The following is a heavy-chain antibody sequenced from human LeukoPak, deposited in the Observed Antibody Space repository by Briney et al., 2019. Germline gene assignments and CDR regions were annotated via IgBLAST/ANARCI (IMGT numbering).Heavy chain of an antibody. V-gene: IGHV3-43*02. CDR1: GFTFDDYA. CDR3: GKERIRGGHYYGMDV. Sequence: PGGSLRLSCAASGFTFDDYAMHWVRQAPGKGLEWVSLISGDGGTTYYADSVEGRITISRDNSKTSLYLQVNSLRTEDTAVYYCGKERIRGGHYYGMDVWGQGTTVTVSS. CDR2: ISGDGGTT. D-gene: IGHD3-10*01. J-gene: IGHJ6*02.